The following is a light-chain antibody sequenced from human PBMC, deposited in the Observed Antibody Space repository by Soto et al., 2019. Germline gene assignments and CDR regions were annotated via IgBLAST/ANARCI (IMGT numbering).Light chain of an antibody. CDR3: CSFAGTYTWV. CDR1: SSDVGGYNY. V-gene: IGLV2-11*01. J-gene: IGLJ3*02. CDR2: DVS. Sequence: QSALPQPRSVSGSPGQSVTISCTGTSSDVGGYNYVSWYQHHPGNPPKLIIYDVSRRPSGVPDRFSGSKSATTVSLTVSGLQAEDEADYYCCSFAGTYTWVFGGGTKVTVL.